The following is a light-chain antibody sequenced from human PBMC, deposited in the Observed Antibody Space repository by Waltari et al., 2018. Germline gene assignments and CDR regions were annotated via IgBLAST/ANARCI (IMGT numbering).Light chain of an antibody. CDR3: QQYDISPLT. CDR1: QTVRTTY. Sequence: EFVLTQPQGTLSLSPGERPTSPCRASQTVRTTYLAWYQQKPGQAPTLLIYDTSSRATGIPDRFSGSGSGTDFSLTISSLEPEDFAVYYCQQYDISPLTFGGGTKVETK. J-gene: IGKJ4*01. CDR2: DTS. V-gene: IGKV3-20*01.